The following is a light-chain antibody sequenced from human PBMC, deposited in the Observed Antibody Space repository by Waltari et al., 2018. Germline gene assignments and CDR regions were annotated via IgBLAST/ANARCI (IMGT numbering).Light chain of an antibody. CDR1: QSISSY. CDR3: QQSYSYWYT. V-gene: IGKV1-39*01. Sequence: DIQMTQSPSSLSASVGDRVTITCRASQSISSYLNWYQEKPGKAPRLLIYAASSLQSGVPSRFSGRGSGTDFTLTISSLQPEDFATYYCQQSYSYWYTFGQGTKPEIK. J-gene: IGKJ2*01. CDR2: AAS.